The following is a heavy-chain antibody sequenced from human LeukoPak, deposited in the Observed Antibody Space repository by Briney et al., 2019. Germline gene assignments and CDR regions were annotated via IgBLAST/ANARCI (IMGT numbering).Heavy chain of an antibody. J-gene: IGHJ4*02. CDR3: AKWGFLEWLLSMFDY. Sequence: GGSLRLSCTASGFTFTSYAMSWVRQAPGKGLERVSAISGSGSKTYYADSVKGRFTISRDNSKNTVYLQMNSLRAEDTAVYYCAKWGFLEWLLSMFDYWGQGTLVTVSS. CDR1: GFTFTSYA. V-gene: IGHV3-23*01. CDR2: ISGSGSKT. D-gene: IGHD3-3*01.